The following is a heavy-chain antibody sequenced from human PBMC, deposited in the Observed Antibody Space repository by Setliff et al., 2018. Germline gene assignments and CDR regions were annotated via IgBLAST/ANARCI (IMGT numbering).Heavy chain of an antibody. CDR1: GASLSSGTYY. J-gene: IGHJ5*02. CDR2: IYYRGDT. CDR3: AADGPVLNGDYIS. V-gene: IGHV4-39*07. Sequence: PSETLSLTCTVSGASLSSGTYYWGWIRQPPGKGLEWIGRIYYRGDTYYNASLKGRLTISVDTAQNQFSLSLRSVTAADTAVYYCAADGPVLNGDYISWGQGTLVTVSS. D-gene: IGHD3-10*01.